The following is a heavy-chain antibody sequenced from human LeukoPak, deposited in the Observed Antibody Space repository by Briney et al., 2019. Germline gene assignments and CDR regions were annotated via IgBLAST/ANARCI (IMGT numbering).Heavy chain of an antibody. CDR2: IYYSGST. CDR1: GGSISSSSYY. J-gene: IGHJ6*03. D-gene: IGHD3-10*01. CDR3: ARVSFGSGYYCYMDV. Sequence: PSETLSLTCTVSGGSISSSSYYWGWIRQPPGKGLEWIGSIYYSGSTYYNPSLKSRVTISVDTSKNQFSLNLSSVTAADTAVYYCARVSFGSGYYCYMDVWGKGTTVTVSS. V-gene: IGHV4-39*01.